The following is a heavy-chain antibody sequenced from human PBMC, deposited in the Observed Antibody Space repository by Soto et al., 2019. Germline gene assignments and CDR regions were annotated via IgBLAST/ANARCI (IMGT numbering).Heavy chain of an antibody. CDR2: IYPGDSDT. J-gene: IGHJ6*02. CDR3: ASTSHYYYYGMDV. V-gene: IGHV5-51*01. CDR1: GYSFTSYW. Sequence: LGESLKISCKGSGYSFTSYWIGWVRQMPGKGLEWMGIIYPGDSDTRYSPSFQGQVTISADKSISTAYLQWSSLKASDTAMYYCASTSHYYYYGMDVWGQGTTVTVS.